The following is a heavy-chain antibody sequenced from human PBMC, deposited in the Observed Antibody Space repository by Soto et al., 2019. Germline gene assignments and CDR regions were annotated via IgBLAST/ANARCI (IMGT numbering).Heavy chain of an antibody. J-gene: IGHJ6*02. V-gene: IGHV3-30*18. CDR2: ISYDGSNK. Sequence: GGSLRLSCAASGFTFSSYGMHWVRQAPGKGLEWVAVISYDGSNKYYADSVKGRFTISRDNSKNTLYLQMNSLRAEDTAVYYCAKHRRRAGGYDFLFRGGMDVWGQGTTVTVSS. CDR3: AKHRRRAGGYDFLFRGGMDV. D-gene: IGHD3-3*01. CDR1: GFTFSSYG.